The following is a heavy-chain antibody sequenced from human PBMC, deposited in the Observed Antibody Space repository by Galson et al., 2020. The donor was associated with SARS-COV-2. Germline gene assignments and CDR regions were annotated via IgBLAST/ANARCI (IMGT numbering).Heavy chain of an antibody. J-gene: IGHJ5*02. V-gene: IGHV3-15*07. D-gene: IGHD2-15*01. Sequence: GESLKISCAVSGFTFSDAWMNCVRQAPGKGLEWVGRIKRNSDGGTTDYAAPEKGRFTISRDDSKKMEYLQMSSMRIEDTGTDYCTTWFLSLPVADRGPFDPWGQGILVTVSS. CDR3: TTWFLSLPVADRGPFDP. CDR1: GFTFSDAW. CDR2: IKRNSDGGTT.